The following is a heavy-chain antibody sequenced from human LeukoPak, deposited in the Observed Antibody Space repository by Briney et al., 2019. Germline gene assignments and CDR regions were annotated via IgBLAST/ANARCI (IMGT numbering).Heavy chain of an antibody. D-gene: IGHD4-17*01. V-gene: IGHV3-30*02. CDR2: IRYDGSNK. J-gene: IGHJ4*02. CDR1: GFTFSSYG. CDR3: ASNDYGDYGFVVDY. Sequence: GGSLRLSCAASGFTFSSYGMHWVRQAPGKGLEWVAFIRYDGSNKYYADSVKGRFTISRDNAKNSLYLQMNSLRAEDTAVYYCASNDYGDYGFVVDYWGQGTLVTVSS.